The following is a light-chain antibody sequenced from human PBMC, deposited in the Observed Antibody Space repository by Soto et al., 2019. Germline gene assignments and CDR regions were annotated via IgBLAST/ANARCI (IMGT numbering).Light chain of an antibody. V-gene: IGLV1-40*01. CDR1: ASNIGASYD. J-gene: IGLJ2*01. CDR2: GNF. Sequence: QSVLTQPPSVSGAPGQRVTISCAGSASNIGASYDVHWYQQVPGTAPKLLIYGNFNRPSGVPDRFSGSKSGTSASLAISGLRSEDEADYYCAAWDDSLSGVVFGGGTKLTVL. CDR3: AAWDDSLSGVV.